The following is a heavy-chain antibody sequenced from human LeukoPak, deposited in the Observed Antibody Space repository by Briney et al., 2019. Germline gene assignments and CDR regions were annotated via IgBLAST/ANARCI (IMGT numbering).Heavy chain of an antibody. V-gene: IGHV4-59*08. CDR3: ARSGYSYGYSSQYFQH. J-gene: IGHJ1*01. CDR1: GGSISSYY. CDR2: IYYSGST. Sequence: SETLSLTCTVSGGSISSYYWSWIRQPPGKGLEWIGYIYYSGSTYYNPSLKSRVTISVDTSKNQFSLKLSSVTAADTAVYYCARSGYSYGYSSQYFQHWGQGTLVTVSS. D-gene: IGHD5-18*01.